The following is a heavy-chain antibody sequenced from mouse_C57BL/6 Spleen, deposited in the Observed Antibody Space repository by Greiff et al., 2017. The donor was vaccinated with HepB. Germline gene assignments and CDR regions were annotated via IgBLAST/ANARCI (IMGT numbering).Heavy chain of an antibody. D-gene: IGHD2-4*01. J-gene: IGHJ2*01. CDR2: IDPVTGRT. CDR1: GYTFPVFE. V-gene: IGHV1-15*01. CDR3: TRNSFRDYDYPSDY. Sequence: QVQLQQSGAVLVRPGASVSLSCKASGYTFPVFEMHWVMLTPVHGLEWIGAIDPVTGRTAYNQKFKGKAILTADQSSSTAYMELRSLTSEDSAVYYCTRNSFRDYDYPSDYWGQGTTLTVSS.